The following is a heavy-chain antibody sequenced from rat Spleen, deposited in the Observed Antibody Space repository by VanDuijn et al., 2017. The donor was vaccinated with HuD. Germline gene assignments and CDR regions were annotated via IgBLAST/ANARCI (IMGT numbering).Heavy chain of an antibody. D-gene: IGHD1-6*01. J-gene: IGHJ2*01. CDR3: ARRHYGYTDYFDY. Sequence: EVQQVESGGGFVKPGRSLKLSCAVSGLTFSNSGMDWVRQAPTKRLEWVATLSYDDITTYYRDSVKGRFTISSENAKSTLYLQMDSLRSEDTATYYCARRHYGYTDYFDYWGQGVMVTVSS. V-gene: IGHV5-29*01. CDR2: LSYDDITT. CDR1: GLTFSNSG.